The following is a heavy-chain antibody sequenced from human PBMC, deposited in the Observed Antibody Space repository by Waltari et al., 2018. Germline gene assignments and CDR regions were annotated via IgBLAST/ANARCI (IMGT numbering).Heavy chain of an antibody. D-gene: IGHD6-13*01. J-gene: IGHJ4*02. V-gene: IGHV1-2*02. CDR1: GYTFTGYY. CDR2: INPTSGGT. Sequence: QVQLVQSGAEVKKPGASVKVSCKASGYTFTGYYMHWVRQAPGQGLEWMGWINPTSGGTNYAQKFQGRVTITADESTSTAYMELSSLRSEDTAVYYCARVRGIAAAGTLDYWGQGTLVTVSS. CDR3: ARVRGIAAAGTLDY.